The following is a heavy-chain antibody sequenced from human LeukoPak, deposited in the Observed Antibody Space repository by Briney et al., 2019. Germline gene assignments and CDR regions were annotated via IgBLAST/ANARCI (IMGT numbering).Heavy chain of an antibody. Sequence: PGGSLRLSCAASGFTFSSYAMHWVRQAPGKGLEWVSSISSSSSYIYYADSVKGRFTISRDNAKNSLYLQMNSLRAEDTAVYYCARGSADYCSGGSCPPPLADYWGQGTLVTVSS. J-gene: IGHJ4*02. D-gene: IGHD2-15*01. V-gene: IGHV3-21*01. CDR2: ISSSSSYI. CDR3: ARGSADYCSGGSCPPPLADY. CDR1: GFTFSSYA.